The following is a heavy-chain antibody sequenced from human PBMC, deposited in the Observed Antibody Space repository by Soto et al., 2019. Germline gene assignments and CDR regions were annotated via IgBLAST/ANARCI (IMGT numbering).Heavy chain of an antibody. V-gene: IGHV3-30*18. D-gene: IGHD6-6*01. CDR1: GFSFSYYG. CDR2: ITRDGYNR. J-gene: IGHJ4*02. CDR3: AKGGSFDI. Sequence: QVQLVESGGSVVQPGGSRRLSCAASGFSFSYYGLHWVRQAPGKGLEWLALITRDGYNRYYADSVKGRFTISRDNSKNTIFLQMNSLKSEDTAVYYCAKGGSFDIWGQGTPVTVSS.